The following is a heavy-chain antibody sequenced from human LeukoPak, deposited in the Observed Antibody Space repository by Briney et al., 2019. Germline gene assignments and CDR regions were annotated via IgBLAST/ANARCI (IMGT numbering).Heavy chain of an antibody. CDR1: GGSISSSSYY. D-gene: IGHD5-18*01. CDR3: ARDGYDLDTPMVSTVFDC. J-gene: IGHJ4*02. V-gene: IGHV4-39*02. CDR2: IYYSGST. Sequence: SETLSLTCTVSGGSISSSSYYWGWIRQPPGKGLEWIGSIYYSGSTYYNPSLKRRVTISVDTSKNQFSLKLSSVTAADTAVYYCARDGYDLDTPMVSTVFDCWGQGTLVTVSS.